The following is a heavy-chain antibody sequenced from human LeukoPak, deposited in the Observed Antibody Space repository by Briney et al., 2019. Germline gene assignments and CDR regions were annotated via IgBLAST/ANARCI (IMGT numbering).Heavy chain of an antibody. Sequence: GGSLRLTCAASGFAFTNAWMTWVRQAPGRGLEWVGHIQSRSDGGTTDYAAPVKGRFTISRDDSNNTLYLQMNSLKTEDTAVYYCTTTIFSTSWEGDWFDPWGQGILVTVSS. J-gene: IGHJ5*02. CDR3: TTTIFSTSWEGDWFDP. CDR2: IQSRSDGGTT. V-gene: IGHV3-15*01. D-gene: IGHD3-3*01. CDR1: GFAFTNAW.